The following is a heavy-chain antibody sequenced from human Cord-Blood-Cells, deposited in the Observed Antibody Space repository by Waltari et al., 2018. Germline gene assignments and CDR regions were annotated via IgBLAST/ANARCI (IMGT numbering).Heavy chain of an antibody. Sequence: QVQLQQWGAGLLKPSETLSLTCAVYGGSFSGYYWSWIRQPPGKGLEWIGEINHSGSTNYNPSLKSRVTISVDTSKNQFSRKLSSVTAADTAVYYCARGELIAAAYYFDYWGQGTLVTVSS. J-gene: IGHJ4*02. V-gene: IGHV4-34*01. CDR1: GGSFSGYY. CDR3: ARGELIAAAYYFDY. D-gene: IGHD6-13*01. CDR2: INHSGST.